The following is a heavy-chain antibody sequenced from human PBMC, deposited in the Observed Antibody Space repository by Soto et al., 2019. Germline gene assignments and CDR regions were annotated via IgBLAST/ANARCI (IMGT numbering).Heavy chain of an antibody. D-gene: IGHD3-22*01. CDR1: GGSFSGYY. J-gene: IGHJ1*01. CDR3: ARTYYYDSSGYYRGIRYFQH. CDR2: INHSGST. V-gene: IGHV4-34*01. Sequence: SETLSLTCAVYGGSFSGYYWSWIRQPPGKGLEWIGEINHSGSTNYNPSLKSRVTISVDTSKNQFSLKLSSVTAADTAVYYCARTYYYDSSGYYRGIRYFQHWGQGTLVTVSS.